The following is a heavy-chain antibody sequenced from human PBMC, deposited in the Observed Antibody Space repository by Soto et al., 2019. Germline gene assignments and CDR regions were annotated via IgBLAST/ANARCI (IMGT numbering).Heavy chain of an antibody. J-gene: IGHJ4*02. D-gene: IGHD4-17*01. Sequence: LRLSCAASGFTFSDYYMNWIRQAPGKGLEWVSYISSTGSNIYYADSVKGRFTISRDNAKNSLYLQMNSLRAEDTAVYYCARDRSFYGVIDYWGQGTLVTVSS. CDR1: GFTFSDYY. CDR3: ARDRSFYGVIDY. V-gene: IGHV3-11*01. CDR2: ISSTGSNI.